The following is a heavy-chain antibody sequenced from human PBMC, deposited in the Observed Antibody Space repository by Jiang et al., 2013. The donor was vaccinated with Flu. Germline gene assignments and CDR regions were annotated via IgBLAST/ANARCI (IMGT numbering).Heavy chain of an antibody. CDR3: ARSRFSTSWFDP. D-gene: IGHD2-2*01. CDR2: IDWDDGK. J-gene: IGHJ5*02. Sequence: KPTQTLTLTCTFSGFSLSSSRMCVSWIRQPPGKALEWLAGIDWDDGKFYSTSLKTRLTISKDTSKNQVVLTMTNMNPVDTATYYCARSRFSTSWFDPWGQGIKVTVSS. V-gene: IGHV2-70*16. CDR1: GFSLSSSRMC.